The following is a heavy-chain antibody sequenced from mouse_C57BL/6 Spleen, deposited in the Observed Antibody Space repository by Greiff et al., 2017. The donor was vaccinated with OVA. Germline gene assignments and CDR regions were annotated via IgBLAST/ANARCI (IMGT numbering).Heavy chain of an antibody. V-gene: IGHV3-6*01. J-gene: IGHJ1*03. CDR2: ISYDGSN. Sequence: DVQLQESGPGLVKPSQSLSLTCSVTGYSITSGYYWNWIRQFPGNKLEWMGYISYDGSNNYNPSLKNRISITRDTSKNQFFLKLNSVTTEDTATYYCASPLWDGYFDVWGTGTTVTVSS. D-gene: IGHD4-1*01. CDR3: ASPLWDGYFDV. CDR1: GYSITSGYY.